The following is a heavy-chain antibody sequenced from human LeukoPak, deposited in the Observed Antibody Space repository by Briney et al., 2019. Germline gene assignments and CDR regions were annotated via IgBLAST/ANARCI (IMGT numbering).Heavy chain of an antibody. D-gene: IGHD6-19*01. CDR2: ISGSGYST. CDR3: AKGIYSSGWSYFDY. CDR1: GFTFSNYA. J-gene: IGHJ4*01. Sequence: GGSLRLSCAASGFTFSNYAMSWVRQAPGKGLERVSAISGSGYSTYYADSVKGRSTISRDNSKNTLYLQMNSLRAEDTAVYYCAKGIYSSGWSYFDYWGHGTLVTVSS. V-gene: IGHV3-23*01.